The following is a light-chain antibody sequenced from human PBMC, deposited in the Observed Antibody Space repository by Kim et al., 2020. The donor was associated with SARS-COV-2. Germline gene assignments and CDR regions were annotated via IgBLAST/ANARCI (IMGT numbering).Light chain of an antibody. CDR2: GKN. CDR1: SLRSYY. CDR3: NSRDSSGNHYV. J-gene: IGLJ1*01. V-gene: IGLV3-19*01. Sequence: ALGKTVRITCKGDSLRSYYASWYQQKQGQDPVLVIYGKNNRPSGIPDRFSGSSSGNTASLTITGAQAEDEADYYCNSRDSSGNHYVFGTGTKVTVL.